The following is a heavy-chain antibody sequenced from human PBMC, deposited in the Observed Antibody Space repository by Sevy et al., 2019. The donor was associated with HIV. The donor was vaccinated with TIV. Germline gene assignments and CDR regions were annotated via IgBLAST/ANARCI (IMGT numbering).Heavy chain of an antibody. Sequence: ASVKVSCKASGYTFTAYYIHWVRQAPGQGLEYMGWINPNSGDTNYAQNFQGRVTMTSDTSISTVYMDLNRLRSDDTAVYYRARVPTIFTEVNWFNPWGQGTLVTLSS. CDR3: ARVPTIFTEVNWFNP. J-gene: IGHJ5*02. V-gene: IGHV1-2*02. CDR2: INPNSGDT. D-gene: IGHD3-3*01. CDR1: GYTFTAYY.